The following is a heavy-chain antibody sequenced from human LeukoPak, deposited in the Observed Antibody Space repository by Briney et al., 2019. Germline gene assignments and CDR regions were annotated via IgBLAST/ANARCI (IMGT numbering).Heavy chain of an antibody. Sequence: PGGSLRLSCAASGFTFSSYAMHWVRQAPGKGLEWVAVISYDGSNKYYADSVKGRFTISRDNSKNTLYLQMNSLRAEDTAVYYCAGTGYEADYYYYGMDVWGQGTTVTVSS. J-gene: IGHJ6*02. D-gene: IGHD5-12*01. CDR2: ISYDGSNK. CDR1: GFTFSSYA. V-gene: IGHV3-30*04. CDR3: AGTGYEADYYYYGMDV.